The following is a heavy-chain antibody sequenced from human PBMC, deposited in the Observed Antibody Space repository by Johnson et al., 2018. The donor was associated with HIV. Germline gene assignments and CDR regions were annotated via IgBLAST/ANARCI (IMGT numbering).Heavy chain of an antibody. Sequence: VQLVESGGGLVKPGGSLRLSCVASGFTFSDNYMSWIRQTTGKGLEWVSSIGTRSDTFYPDSVEGRFTISRENAKNSLYLQINTLKVGDTAMYYCARTRSGTYPYSAAFDVWGHGTMVTVSS. CDR3: ARTRSGTYPYSAAFDV. CDR2: IGTRSDT. J-gene: IGHJ3*01. D-gene: IGHD1-26*01. CDR1: GFTFSDNY. V-gene: IGHV3-13*01.